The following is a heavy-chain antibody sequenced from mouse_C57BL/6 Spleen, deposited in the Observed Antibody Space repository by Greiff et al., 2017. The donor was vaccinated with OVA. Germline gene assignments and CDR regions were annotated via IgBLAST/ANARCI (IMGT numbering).Heavy chain of an antibody. Sequence: VQLQQSGAELVRPGASVKLSCKASGYTFTDYYINWVKQRPGQGLEWIARIYPGSGNTYYNEKFKGKATLTAEKSSSTAYMQLSSLTSEDSAVYFCARAKSNYEDAMDYWGQGTSVTVSS. CDR2: IYPGSGNT. CDR3: ARAKSNYEDAMDY. CDR1: GYTFTDYY. D-gene: IGHD2-5*01. V-gene: IGHV1-76*01. J-gene: IGHJ4*01.